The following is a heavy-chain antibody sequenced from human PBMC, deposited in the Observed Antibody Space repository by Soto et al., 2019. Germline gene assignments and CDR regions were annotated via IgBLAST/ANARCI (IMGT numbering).Heavy chain of an antibody. CDR2: IYYSGST. Sequence: NPSETLSLTCTVSGGSISSYYWSWIRQPPGKGLEWIGYIYYSGSTNYNPSLKSRVTISVGTSKNQFSLKLSSVTAADTAVYYCARDSRIKYYYYGMDVWGQGTTVTVSS. CDR3: ARDSRIKYYYYGMDV. CDR1: GGSISSYY. J-gene: IGHJ6*02. V-gene: IGHV4-59*01. D-gene: IGHD2-15*01.